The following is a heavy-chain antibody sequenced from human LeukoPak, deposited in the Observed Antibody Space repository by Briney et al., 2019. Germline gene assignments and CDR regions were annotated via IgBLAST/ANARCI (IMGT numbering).Heavy chain of an antibody. Sequence: ASVKVSCKASGYTFTSYGINWVRQAPGQGLEWMGWVSPYNGNTNYAQKLQGRVTMTTDTSTSTAYMELRSLRSDDTAAYYCARDRVTIWSGYQNFDYWGQGTLVTVSS. CDR1: GYTFTSYG. D-gene: IGHD3-3*01. J-gene: IGHJ4*02. CDR2: VSPYNGNT. CDR3: ARDRVTIWSGYQNFDY. V-gene: IGHV1-18*01.